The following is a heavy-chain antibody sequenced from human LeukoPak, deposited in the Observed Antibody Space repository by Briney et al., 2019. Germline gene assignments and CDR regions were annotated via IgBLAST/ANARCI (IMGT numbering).Heavy chain of an antibody. V-gene: IGHV3-23*01. J-gene: IGHJ4*02. CDR3: AKTTTGYSSGRYPAWPIDY. D-gene: IGHD2-15*01. CDR1: GFTFGSYA. CDR2: IFGSGGSA. Sequence: TGGSLRLSCAASGFTFGSYAMYWVRQAPGKGLEWVSGIFGSGGSAHYADSVKGRFTISRDNSKNTVYLQVDSLRVEDTAIYYCAKTTTGYSSGRYPAWPIDYWGQGTLVTVSS.